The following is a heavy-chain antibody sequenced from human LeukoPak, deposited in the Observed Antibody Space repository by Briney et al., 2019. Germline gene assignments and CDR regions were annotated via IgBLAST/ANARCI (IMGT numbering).Heavy chain of an antibody. D-gene: IGHD4-23*01. CDR1: GFTFSSYW. Sequence: GGSLRLSCAVSGFTFSSYWMHWVRRAPGKGLVWVSRIDRDGSRINYADSVKGRFTISRDNGKNTLFLQMNSLRAEDAAVYYCVRGNDYGGPHYWGQGTLVTVSS. V-gene: IGHV3-74*01. CDR2: IDRDGSRI. CDR3: VRGNDYGGPHY. J-gene: IGHJ4*02.